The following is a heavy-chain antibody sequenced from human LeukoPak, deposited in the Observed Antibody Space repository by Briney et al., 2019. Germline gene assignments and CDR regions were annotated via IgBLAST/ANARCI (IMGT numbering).Heavy chain of an antibody. CDR3: ARALRTVWGYYFDY. J-gene: IGHJ4*02. V-gene: IGHV3-23*01. Sequence: GGSLRLSCAASGFTFSSYAMSWVRQAPGKGLEWVSAISGSGGSTYYADSVKGRFTISRDNAKNSLYLLMNSLRAEGTAVYYCARALRTVWGYYFDYWGQGTLVTVSS. D-gene: IGHD4-17*01. CDR1: GFTFSSYA. CDR2: ISGSGGST.